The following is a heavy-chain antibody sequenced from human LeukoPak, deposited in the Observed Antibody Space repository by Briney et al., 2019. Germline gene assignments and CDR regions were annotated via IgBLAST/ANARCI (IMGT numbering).Heavy chain of an antibody. J-gene: IGHJ4*02. Sequence: SETLSLTCAVPGYSISSGYYWGWIRQPPGKGLEWIGSIYHSGSTYYNPSLKSRVTISVDTSKNQFSLKLSSVTAADTAVYYCARAPGYYDSSGYYVDYWGQGTLVTVSS. CDR1: GYSISSGYY. CDR2: IYHSGST. CDR3: ARAPGYYDSSGYYVDY. V-gene: IGHV4-38-2*01. D-gene: IGHD3-22*01.